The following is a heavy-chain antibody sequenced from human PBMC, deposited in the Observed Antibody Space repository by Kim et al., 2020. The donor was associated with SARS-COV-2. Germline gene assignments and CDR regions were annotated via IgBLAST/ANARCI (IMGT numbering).Heavy chain of an antibody. J-gene: IGHJ4*02. D-gene: IGHD3-10*01. CDR2: INHSGST. CDR1: GGSFSGYY. V-gene: IGHV4-34*01. CDR3: ARTMVRGVIRFDY. Sequence: SETLSLTCAVYGGSFSGYYWSWIRQPPGKGLEWIGEINHSGSTNYNPSLKSRVTISVDTSKNQFSLKLSSVTAADTAVYYCARTMVRGVIRFDYWGQGTLVTVSS.